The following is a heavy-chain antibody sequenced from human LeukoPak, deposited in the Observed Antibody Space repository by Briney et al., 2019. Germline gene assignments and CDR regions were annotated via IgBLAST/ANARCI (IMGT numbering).Heavy chain of an antibody. CDR3: ARIYCSSTSCYIDY. CDR1: GYTFTGYY. D-gene: IGHD2-2*02. J-gene: IGHJ4*02. CDR2: INPNSGGT. V-gene: IGHV1-2*02. Sequence: ASVKVSCKASGYTFTGYYMHWMRQAPGQGLEWMGWINPNSGGTNYAQKFQGRVTMTRDTSISTAYMELSRLRSDDTAVYYCARIYCSSTSCYIDYWGQGTLVTVSS.